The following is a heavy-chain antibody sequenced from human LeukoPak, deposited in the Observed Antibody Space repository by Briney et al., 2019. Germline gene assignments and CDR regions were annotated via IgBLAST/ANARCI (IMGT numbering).Heavy chain of an antibody. V-gene: IGHV3-7*01. CDR2: IKQDGSEK. CDR1: GFTFSSHE. J-gene: IGHJ4*02. D-gene: IGHD4-11*01. Sequence: PGGSLRLSCAASGFTFSSHEMNWVRQAPGKGLEWVANIKQDGSEKNYVDSVKGRFTISRDNAKNSLFLQMNSLRAEDTAVYYCAKDPYSKSDYWGQGTLVTVSS. CDR3: AKDPYSKSDY.